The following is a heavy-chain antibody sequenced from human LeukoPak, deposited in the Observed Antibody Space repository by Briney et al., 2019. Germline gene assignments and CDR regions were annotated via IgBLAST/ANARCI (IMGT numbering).Heavy chain of an antibody. Sequence: SETLSLTCTVSGGSTNNYYWTWIRQPAGKGLEWIGRIYTSGSTNYNPSLKSRVTISVDTSKNQFSLKLSSVTAADTAVYYCARHLSHPWLLSSSWYKGGVNYFDYWGQGTLVTVSS. CDR1: GGSTNNYY. D-gene: IGHD6-13*01. V-gene: IGHV4-4*07. CDR2: IYTSGST. J-gene: IGHJ4*02. CDR3: ARHLSHPWLLSSSWYKGGVNYFDY.